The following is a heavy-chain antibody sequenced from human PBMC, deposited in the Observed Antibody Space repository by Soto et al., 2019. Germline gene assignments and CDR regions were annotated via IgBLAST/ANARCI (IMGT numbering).Heavy chain of an antibody. Sequence: GGSLRLSCAASGFTFSSYXXXXXXXXXGKGLVWVSRINSDGSSTSYADSVKGRFTISRDNAKNTLYLQMNSLRAEDTAVYYCARDDAVAAPYYYYGMDVWGQGTTVTVS. V-gene: IGHV3-74*01. CDR3: ARDDAVAAPYYYYGMDV. J-gene: IGHJ6*02. D-gene: IGHD6-19*01. CDR2: INSDGSST. CDR1: GFTFSSYX.